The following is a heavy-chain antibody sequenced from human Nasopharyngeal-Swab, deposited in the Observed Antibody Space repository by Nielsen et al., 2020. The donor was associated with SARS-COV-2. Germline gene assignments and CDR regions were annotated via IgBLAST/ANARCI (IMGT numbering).Heavy chain of an antibody. D-gene: IGHD3-16*02. CDR2: IYYSGST. Sequence: SETLSLTCTVSGGSISSSSYYWGWIRQPPGKGLEWIGTIYYSGSTYYHPSLKSRVTISVDTSRNQFSLKLRSVTAADTAVYYCAREVIEQAVSDAFDFWGQGTMVTVSS. CDR3: AREVIEQAVSDAFDF. V-gene: IGHV4-39*07. CDR1: GGSISSSSYY. J-gene: IGHJ3*01.